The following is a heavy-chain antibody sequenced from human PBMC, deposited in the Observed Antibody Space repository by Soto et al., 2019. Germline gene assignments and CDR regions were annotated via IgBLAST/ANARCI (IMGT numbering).Heavy chain of an antibody. CDR1: GFTFSSYW. J-gene: IGHJ4*02. Sequence: EVQLVESGGGLVQPGGSLRLSCAASGFTFSSYWMHWVRQAPGKGLVWVSRINSDGSSTSYADSVKVRFTISRDNAKNPLYLQMNRLRAEDTAVYYCVRTSLVVAAATREDYWGQGTLVTVSS. D-gene: IGHD2-15*01. V-gene: IGHV3-74*01. CDR3: VRTSLVVAAATREDY. CDR2: INSDGSST.